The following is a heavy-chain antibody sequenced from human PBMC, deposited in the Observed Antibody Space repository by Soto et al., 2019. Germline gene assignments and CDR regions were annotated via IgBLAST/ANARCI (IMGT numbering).Heavy chain of an antibody. V-gene: IGHV4-34*01. CDR1: GGSFSGYY. J-gene: IGHJ4*02. CDR2: INHSGST. Sequence: QVQLQQWGAGLLKPSETLSLTCAVYGGSFSGYYWSWIRQPPGKGLEWIGEINHSGSTNYNPSLKGRVTISVDTSKNQFSLKLSSVTAADTAVYYCAMELVRRGFDYWGQGTLVTVSS. CDR3: AMELVRRGFDY. D-gene: IGHD6-13*01.